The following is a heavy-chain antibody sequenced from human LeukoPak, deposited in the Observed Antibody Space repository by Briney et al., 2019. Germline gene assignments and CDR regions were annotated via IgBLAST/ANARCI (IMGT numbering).Heavy chain of an antibody. CDR1: GGSFSGYY. D-gene: IGHD2-2*01. J-gene: IGHJ5*02. CDR2: IYYSGST. Sequence: SETLSLTCAVYGGSFSGYYWSWIRQPPGKGLEWIGYIYYSGSTNYNPSPKSRVTISVDTSKNQFSLKPSSVTAADTAVYYCARVQGYCSSTSCYHPGWFDPWGQGTLVTVSS. CDR3: ARVQGYCSSTSCYHPGWFDP. V-gene: IGHV4-59*01.